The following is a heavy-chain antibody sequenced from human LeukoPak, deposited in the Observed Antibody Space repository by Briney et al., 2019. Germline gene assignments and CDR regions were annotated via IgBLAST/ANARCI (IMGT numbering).Heavy chain of an antibody. V-gene: IGHV3-48*02. CDR2: ITSTSSAK. Sequence: GGSLRLSCAASGFTFSTNSMNWVRQAPGKGLEWISYITSTSSAKYYADSVKGRFTISRDNAKNLLYLQMNSLRDDDTALYYCARDTNWGFDYWGQGTLVTVSS. CDR3: ARDTNWGFDY. D-gene: IGHD7-27*01. CDR1: GFTFSTNS. J-gene: IGHJ4*02.